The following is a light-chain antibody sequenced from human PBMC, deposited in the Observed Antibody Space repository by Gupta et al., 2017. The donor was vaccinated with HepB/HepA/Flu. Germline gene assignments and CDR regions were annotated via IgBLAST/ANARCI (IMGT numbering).Light chain of an antibody. Sequence: DIQMTQSPSSLSASAGDRVTITCQASQDINNYLNWYQQKPGKAPKLLIYEASNLETGVPSRFSGSGSGTEFTFTISSLQPEDIATNYCQHYDNLPLTFGGGTKVEIK. CDR3: QHYDNLPLT. V-gene: IGKV1-33*01. J-gene: IGKJ4*01. CDR2: EAS. CDR1: QDINNY.